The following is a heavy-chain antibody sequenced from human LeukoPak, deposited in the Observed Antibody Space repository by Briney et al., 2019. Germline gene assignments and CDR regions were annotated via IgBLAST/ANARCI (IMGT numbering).Heavy chain of an antibody. CDR2: ITGSGGNT. D-gene: IGHD6-13*01. J-gene: IGHJ4*02. CDR3: AKEATGSWYSHFDY. CDR1: GFIFSSYS. V-gene: IGHV3-23*01. Sequence: GGSLRLSCAASGFIFSSYSMSWVRQAPGKGLEWVSVITGSGGNTYYADSVKGRFTISKDNSKNTLYLQMNSLRAEDTAAYYCAKEATGSWYSHFDYWGQGTLVTVSS.